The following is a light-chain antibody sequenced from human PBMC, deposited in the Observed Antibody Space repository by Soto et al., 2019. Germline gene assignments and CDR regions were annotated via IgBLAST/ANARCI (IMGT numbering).Light chain of an antibody. CDR1: QSIGTW. CDR3: QQSYSTPLT. Sequence: DIQMTQSPSTLSASVGDRVTITCRTSQSIGTWLAWYQQKLGRAPKLLIYDASSLQSGVPSRFSGSGSGTDFTLTISRLQPEDFATYYCQQSYSTPLTFGGGTKVDIK. CDR2: DAS. V-gene: IGKV1-39*01. J-gene: IGKJ4*01.